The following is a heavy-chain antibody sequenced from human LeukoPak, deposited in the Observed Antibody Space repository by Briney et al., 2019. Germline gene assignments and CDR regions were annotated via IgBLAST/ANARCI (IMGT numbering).Heavy chain of an antibody. CDR3: ARVVDDYVWGSYRPDDAFDI. D-gene: IGHD3-16*02. CDR2: INSDGSST. J-gene: IGHJ3*02. Sequence: GGSLRLSCAASGFTFSSYWMHWVRQAPGKGLVWVSRINSDGSSTSYADSVKGRFTISRDNAKNTLYLQMNSLRAEDTAVYYCARVVDDYVWGSYRPDDAFDIWGQGTTVTVSS. CDR1: GFTFSSYW. V-gene: IGHV3-74*01.